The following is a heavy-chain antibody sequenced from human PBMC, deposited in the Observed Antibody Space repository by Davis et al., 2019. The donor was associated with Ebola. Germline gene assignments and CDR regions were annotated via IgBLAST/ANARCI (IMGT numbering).Heavy chain of an antibody. CDR2: TYYSSKWYT. CDR3: ARGWLRSGLDV. Sequence: PSETLSLTCAISGDSVAGGTGGWNWIRQSPSRGLEWPGRTYYSSKWYTGYAESVKSRINISPDTAKNQFSLHLNSVTPEDTAVYYCARGWLRSGLDVWGKGAAVIVSS. D-gene: IGHD5-12*01. V-gene: IGHV6-1*01. CDR1: GDSVAGGTGG. J-gene: IGHJ6*04.